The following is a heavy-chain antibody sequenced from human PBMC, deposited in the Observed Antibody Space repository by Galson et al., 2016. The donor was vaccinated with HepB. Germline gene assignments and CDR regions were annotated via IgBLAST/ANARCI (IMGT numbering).Heavy chain of an antibody. CDR2: IYWDDDK. Sequence: PALVKPTQTLTLTCTFSGFSLSTSGVGVGWIRQPPGKALEWLALIYWDDDKRYSPSLKSRLTITKDTSKNQVVLTVTNMDPVDTATYYFAHRFRASSGSFFDYWGQGTLVTVSS. CDR3: AHRFRASSGSFFDY. CDR1: GFSLSTSGVG. D-gene: IGHD3-22*01. J-gene: IGHJ4*02. V-gene: IGHV2-5*02.